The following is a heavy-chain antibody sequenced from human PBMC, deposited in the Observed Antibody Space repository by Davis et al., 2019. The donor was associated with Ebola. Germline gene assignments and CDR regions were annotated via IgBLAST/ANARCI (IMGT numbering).Heavy chain of an antibody. V-gene: IGHV1-3*01. J-gene: IGHJ1*01. CDR1: GYTFTYRY. CDR3: ARRYGLEYFQH. D-gene: IGHD4-17*01. CDR2: INAGNGNT. Sequence: ASVKVSCKASGYTFTYRYLHWVRQAPGQRLEWMGWINAGNGNTKYSQKFQGRVTITRDTSASTAYMELSSLRSEDTAVYYCARRYGLEYFQHWGQGTLVTVSS.